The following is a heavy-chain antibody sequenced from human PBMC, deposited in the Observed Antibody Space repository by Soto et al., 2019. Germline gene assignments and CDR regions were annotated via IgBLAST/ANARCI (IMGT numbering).Heavy chain of an antibody. CDR2: ISAYNGNT. J-gene: IGHJ6*02. D-gene: IGHD3-10*01. Sequence: ASEKVSCEASGYTFSNDGSNWVRQAPGQGLEWMGWISAYNGNTEYAQNFQGRVTMTTDTSTSTAYMELRSLRSDDTAVYSCARGGPTSADYYYGMDVWGLGTTVTVSS. CDR3: ARGGPTSADYYYGMDV. V-gene: IGHV1-18*01. CDR1: GYTFSNDG.